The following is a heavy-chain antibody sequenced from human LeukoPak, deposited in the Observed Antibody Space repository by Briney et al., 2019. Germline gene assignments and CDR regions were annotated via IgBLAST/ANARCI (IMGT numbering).Heavy chain of an antibody. J-gene: IGHJ4*02. V-gene: IGHV3-7*01. CDR2: IKQDGSEK. CDR1: GFTFSSYW. CDR3: ARHLSGVTGYTYGRGIDY. Sequence: GGSLRLSCAASGFTFSSYWMSWIRQAPGKGLEWVANIKQDGSEKYYVDSVKGRFTISRDNAKTSLYLQMHSLRAEDTAVYYCARHLSGVTGYTYGRGIDYWGQGTLVTVSS. D-gene: IGHD5-18*01.